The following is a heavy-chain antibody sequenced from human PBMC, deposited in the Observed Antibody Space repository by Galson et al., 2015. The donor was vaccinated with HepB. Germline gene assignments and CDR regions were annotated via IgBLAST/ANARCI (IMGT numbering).Heavy chain of an antibody. CDR1: GFTFSSYD. D-gene: IGHD1-1*01. V-gene: IGHV3-13*04. CDR2: IGTAGDT. CDR3: ARGIRRTTGLGGYFDY. J-gene: IGHJ4*02. Sequence: SLRLSCAASGFTFSSYDMHWVRQATGKGLEWVSAIGTAGDTYYADSVKGRFTISRDNSKNTLYLQMNSLRAEDTAVYYCARGIRRTTGLGGYFDYWGQGTLVTVSS.